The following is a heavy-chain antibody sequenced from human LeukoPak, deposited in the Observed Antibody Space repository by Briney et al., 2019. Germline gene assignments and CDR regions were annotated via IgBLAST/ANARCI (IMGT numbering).Heavy chain of an antibody. V-gene: IGHV1-46*01. CDR1: GYTFTSYY. Sequence: GASVKVSCKASGYTFTSYYMHWVRQAPGQGLEWMGIINPSGGSTSYAQKFQGRVTMTRDTPTSTVYMELSSLRSEDTAVYYCARAVVGLTTVHFSFDYWGQGTLVTVSS. J-gene: IGHJ4*02. D-gene: IGHD4-17*01. CDR3: ARAVVGLTTVHFSFDY. CDR2: INPSGGST.